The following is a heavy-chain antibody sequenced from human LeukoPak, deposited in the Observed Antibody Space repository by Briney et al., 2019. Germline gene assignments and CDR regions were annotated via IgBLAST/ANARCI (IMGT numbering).Heavy chain of an antibody. J-gene: IGHJ4*02. CDR3: ARYDRSGYGFDC. CDR2: IHYSGSS. V-gene: IGHV4-59*01. CDR1: GGSTSDYY. D-gene: IGHD5-12*01. Sequence: SETLSLTCTVSGGSTSDYYWSWIRQPPGKGLEWIGYIHYSGSSNYNPSLKSRVTISVDTSKNQFSLKLSSVTAADTAVYYCARYDRSGYGFDCWGQGTLVTVSS.